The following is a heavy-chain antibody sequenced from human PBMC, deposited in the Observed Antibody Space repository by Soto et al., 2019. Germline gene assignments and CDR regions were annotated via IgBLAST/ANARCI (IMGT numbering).Heavy chain of an antibody. CDR1: GGSISSGGYY. Sequence: QVQLQESGPGLVKPSQTLSLTCTVSGGSISSGGYYWSWIRQHPGKGLEWIGYIYYSGSTYYNPSLKSRVTISVDTSKNQFSLKLSSVTAADTAVYYCARSGSGRIPLGSWFDPWGQGTLVTVSS. V-gene: IGHV4-31*03. J-gene: IGHJ5*02. CDR3: ARSGSGRIPLGSWFDP. CDR2: IYYSGST. D-gene: IGHD3-10*01.